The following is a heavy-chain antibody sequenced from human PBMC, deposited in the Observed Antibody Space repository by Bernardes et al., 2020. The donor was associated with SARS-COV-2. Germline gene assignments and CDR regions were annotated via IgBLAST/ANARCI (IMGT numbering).Heavy chain of an antibody. D-gene: IGHD4-17*01. J-gene: IGHJ4*02. V-gene: IGHV4-59*01. CDR3: ARDDYADSSLGFDY. Sequence: SETLSLTCTVSGGSINNYYWNWIRQPPGKGLEWIGYIYYSGSTRYNPSLKSRVAILVDTSKNQFSLRLNSVTPADTAVYYCARDDYADSSLGFDYWGQGVLVTVSS. CDR1: GGSINNYY. CDR2: IYYSGST.